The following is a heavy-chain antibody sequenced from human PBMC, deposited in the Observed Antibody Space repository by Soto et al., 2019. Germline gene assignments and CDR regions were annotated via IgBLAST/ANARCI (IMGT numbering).Heavy chain of an antibody. D-gene: IGHD3-9*01. CDR2: MNPNSGNT. CDR1: GYTFTSYA. V-gene: IGHV1-3*01. CDR3: VRVDRYYDILTGQSYYMDV. Sequence: ASVKVSCKASGYTFTSYAMHWVRQAPGQRLERMGWMNPNSGNTEYSQKFQGRVTITRNTSASTACMELSSLRSEDTAVYYCVRVDRYYDILTGQSYYMDVWGKGTTVTVSS. J-gene: IGHJ6*03.